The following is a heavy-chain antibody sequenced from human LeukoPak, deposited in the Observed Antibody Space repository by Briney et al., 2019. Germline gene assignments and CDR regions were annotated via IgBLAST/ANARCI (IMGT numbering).Heavy chain of an antibody. CDR3: ARLHSSGYYYWFDP. D-gene: IGHD3-22*01. V-gene: IGHV4-59*06. Sequence: PSEALSLTCTVSGGSISSYYWSWIRQHPGKGLEWIGYIYYSGSTYYNPSLRSRVTISVDTSKNQFSLKLSSVTAADTAVYYCARLHSSGYYYWFDPWGQGTLVTVSS. J-gene: IGHJ5*02. CDR1: GGSISSYY. CDR2: IYYSGST.